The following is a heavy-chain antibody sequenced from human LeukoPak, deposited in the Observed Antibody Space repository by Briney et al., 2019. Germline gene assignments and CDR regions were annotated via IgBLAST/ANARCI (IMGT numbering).Heavy chain of an antibody. V-gene: IGHV4-34*01. D-gene: IGHD3-22*01. CDR1: GGSISGYY. J-gene: IGHJ4*02. CDR2: VNHSGST. CDR3: ARINYYDSSGYLRDEYYFDY. Sequence: NPSETLSLTCTVSGGSISGYYWSWIRQPPGKGLEWIGEVNHSGSTNYNPSLKSRVTISVDTSKNQFSLKLRSVTAADTAVYYCARINYYDSSGYLRDEYYFDYWGQGTRVTVSS.